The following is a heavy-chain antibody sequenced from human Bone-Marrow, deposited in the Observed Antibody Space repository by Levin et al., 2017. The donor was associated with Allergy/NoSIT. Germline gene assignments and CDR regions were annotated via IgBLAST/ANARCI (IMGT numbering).Heavy chain of an antibody. D-gene: IGHD2-21*01. V-gene: IGHV3-23*01. J-gene: IGHJ4*02. CDR1: GVTFSNYA. CDR3: ASSVCGGDCYYFDF. Sequence: GGSLRLSCAASGVTFSNYAMSWVRQAPGKGLEWVSAISGTGGVTAYADSVKGRSTISRDNSRNTLYLQMNGLRAEDTAIYYCASSVCGGDCYYFDFWGLGTLVTVSS. CDR2: ISGTGGVT.